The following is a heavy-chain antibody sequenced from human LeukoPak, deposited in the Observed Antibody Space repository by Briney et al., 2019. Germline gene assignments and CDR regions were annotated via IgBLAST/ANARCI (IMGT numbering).Heavy chain of an antibody. CDR1: GFTFRTYS. J-gene: IGHJ4*02. CDR3: VRLFGGVTTFDY. CDR2: INQDGSAE. V-gene: IGHV3-7*01. D-gene: IGHD4-17*01. Sequence: GGSLRLSCEASGFTFRTYSRSWFRKAPGKGLDWVASINQDGSAEYYVDSVRGRFTISRDNAKNSLYLQVNSLRVDDTAVYYCVRLFGGVTTFDYWGQGTLVTVSS.